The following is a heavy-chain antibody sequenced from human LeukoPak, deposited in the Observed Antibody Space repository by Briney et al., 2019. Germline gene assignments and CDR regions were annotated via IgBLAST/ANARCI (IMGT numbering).Heavy chain of an antibody. V-gene: IGHV3-7*01. J-gene: IGHJ4*02. CDR3: ARDDLNY. Sequence: GRSLRLSCAASGFTFSDYWMSWVRQAPGKGLEWVATIKPGGSEKFYVDSVKGRFTISRDNAENSLSLQMNGLRAEDTAMYFCARDDLNYWGQGTLVTVSS. CDR2: IKPGGSEK. CDR1: GFTFSDYW.